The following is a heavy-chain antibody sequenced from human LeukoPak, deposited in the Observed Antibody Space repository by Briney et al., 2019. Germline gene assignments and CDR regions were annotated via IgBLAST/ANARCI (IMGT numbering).Heavy chain of an antibody. V-gene: IGHV3-23*01. CDR2: ISGSGGTT. Sequence: SGGSLRLSCAASRFTFSSYFMSWVRQAPGKGLEWVSVISGSGGTTYYAVSVKGRFTISRDNSKNTLYLQMNSLSAEDTALYYCAKGRGWYPFFDYWGQGTLVTVSS. CDR1: RFTFSSYF. J-gene: IGHJ4*02. CDR3: AKGRGWYPFFDY. D-gene: IGHD6-19*01.